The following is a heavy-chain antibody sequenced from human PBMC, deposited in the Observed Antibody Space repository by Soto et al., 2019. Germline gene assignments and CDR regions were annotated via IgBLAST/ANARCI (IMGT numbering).Heavy chain of an antibody. CDR2: MNPNSGNT. CDR3: ARGNYDFWSGYYGYYYYYMDV. V-gene: IGHV1-8*01. Sequence: ASVKVSCKASGYTFTSYDINWVRQATGQGLEWMGWMNPNSGNTGYAQKFQGRVTMTRNTSISTAYMELSSLRSEDTAVYYCARGNYDFWSGYYGYYYYYMDVWGKVTTVTVSS. J-gene: IGHJ6*03. D-gene: IGHD3-3*01. CDR1: GYTFTSYD.